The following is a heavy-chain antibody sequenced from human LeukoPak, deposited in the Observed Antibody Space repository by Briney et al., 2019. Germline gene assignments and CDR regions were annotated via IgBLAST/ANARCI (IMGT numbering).Heavy chain of an antibody. J-gene: IGHJ4*02. CDR1: GFTFSTYN. CDR2: ISSSSSTI. D-gene: IGHD6-13*01. Sequence: GGSLRLSCAASGFTFSTYNLNWVREAPGKGREWVSYISSSSSTIYYADSVKGRFTISRDNAKNSLYLQMNSLRVEDTALYYCARVTTYSSSWFGDFDSWGQGALVTVSS. V-gene: IGHV3-48*04. CDR3: ARVTTYSSSWFGDFDS.